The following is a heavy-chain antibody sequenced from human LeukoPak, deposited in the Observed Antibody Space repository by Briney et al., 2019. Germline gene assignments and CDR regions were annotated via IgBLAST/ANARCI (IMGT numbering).Heavy chain of an antibody. Sequence: GESLKISCKASGYSFTTYWIGWVRQMPGKGLEWMGIIYPGDSDTRYSPSFQGQVTISADKSISTTYLQWSSLKASDTAMYYCARQGEFWSGYIDYWGQGILVTVSS. CDR3: ARQGEFWSGYIDY. CDR1: GYSFTTYW. D-gene: IGHD3-3*01. CDR2: IYPGDSDT. J-gene: IGHJ4*02. V-gene: IGHV5-51*01.